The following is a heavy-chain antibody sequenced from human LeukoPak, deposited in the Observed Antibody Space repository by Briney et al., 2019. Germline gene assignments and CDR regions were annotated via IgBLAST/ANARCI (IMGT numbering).Heavy chain of an antibody. Sequence: GGSLRLSCAASGFTFSSYAMHWVRQAPGKGLEWVAFISYDGSNKYYADSVKGRFTISRDNAKNSLYLQMNSLRAEDTAVYYCASGTYSSDSGDYWGQGTLVTVSS. J-gene: IGHJ4*02. CDR2: ISYDGSNK. CDR1: GFTFSSYA. D-gene: IGHD6-19*01. V-gene: IGHV3-30-3*01. CDR3: ASGTYSSDSGDY.